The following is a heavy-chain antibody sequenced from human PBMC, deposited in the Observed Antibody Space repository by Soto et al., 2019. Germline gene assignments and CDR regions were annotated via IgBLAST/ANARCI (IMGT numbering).Heavy chain of an antibody. CDR3: VGQYSVDCNGVLCYHAFDF. CDR2: IYYNGAT. J-gene: IGHJ3*01. D-gene: IGHD2-8*02. V-gene: IGHV4-61*01. Sequence: QVQLQESGPGLVKPSETLSLTCTVSADSVSSGSYYWGWVRQPPQKGLEWIGYIYYNGATNYNPSLVSRVTMSVDTSKTQFSLKLTSVTAADTAVYYCVGQYSVDCNGVLCYHAFDFWGQATLVTVSS. CDR1: ADSVSSGSYY.